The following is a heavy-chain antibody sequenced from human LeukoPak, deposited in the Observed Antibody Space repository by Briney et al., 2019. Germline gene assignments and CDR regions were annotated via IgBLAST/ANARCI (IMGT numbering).Heavy chain of an antibody. CDR3: TRSLPISTDSSYDSGGYYYGFDY. D-gene: IGHD3-22*01. CDR1: GFIFADYA. J-gene: IGHJ4*02. Sequence: GGSLRLSCTPSGFIFADYAVNWVRQAPGKGLEWVGFIRSKAYGETAQYAASVKGRFIISRDASKSIAYLQMNSLTTEDTAVYYCTRSLPISTDSSYDSGGYYYGFDYWGQGTLVTVSS. V-gene: IGHV3-49*04. CDR2: IRSKAYGETA.